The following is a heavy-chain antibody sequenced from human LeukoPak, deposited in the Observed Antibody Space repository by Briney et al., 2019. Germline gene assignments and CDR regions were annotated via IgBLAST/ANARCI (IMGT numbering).Heavy chain of an antibody. V-gene: IGHV4-39*01. CDR1: GGSISSSSYS. J-gene: IGHJ4*02. CDR2: IYYSGST. CDR3: ARLPHLSPFDY. Sequence: SETLSLTCTVSGGSISSSSYSWGWIRQPPGKGLEWIGSIYYSGSTYYNPSLKSRVTISVDTSKNQFSLKLSSVTAADTAVYYCARLPHLSPFDYWGRGTLVTVSS.